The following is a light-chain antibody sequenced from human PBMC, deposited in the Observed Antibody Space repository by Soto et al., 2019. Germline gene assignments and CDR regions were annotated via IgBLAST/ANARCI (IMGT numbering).Light chain of an antibody. Sequence: NFMLTQPHSVSESPGKTVTISCTGSSGSIASNYVQWYQQRPGSAPTTVIYEDNQRPSGVPDRFSGSIDSSSNSASLTISGLKTEDEADYYCQSYDVSMGLGGETKVTVL. CDR3: QSYDVSMG. CDR2: EDN. V-gene: IGLV6-57*02. CDR1: SGSIASNY. J-gene: IGLJ2*01.